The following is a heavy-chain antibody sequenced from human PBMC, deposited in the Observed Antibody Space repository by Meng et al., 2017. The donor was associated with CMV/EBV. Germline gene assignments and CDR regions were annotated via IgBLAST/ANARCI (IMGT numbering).Heavy chain of an antibody. D-gene: IGHD5/OR15-5a*01. V-gene: IGHV4-31*01. CDR2: IYYSGRT. Sequence: LRLSCTVSGGSISSGGYYWSWIRQHPGKGLEWIGYIYYSGRTYYNPSLKSQVTISVYTSKNQFSLKLSSVTAADTAVYYCASGPVHDYLGSWGQGTLVTVSS. CDR1: GGSISSGGYY. J-gene: IGHJ4*02. CDR3: ASGPVHDYLGS.